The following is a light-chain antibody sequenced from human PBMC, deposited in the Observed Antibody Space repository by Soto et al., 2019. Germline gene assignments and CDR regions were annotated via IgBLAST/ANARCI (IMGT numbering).Light chain of an antibody. CDR2: DAS. CDR3: QQRSNWPPIT. CDR1: HSVNSY. Sequence: EIVLTQSPATLSLSPGERATLSFIASHSVNSYLAWYQQKPGQAPRLLIYDASNRATGIPARFSGSGSGTDFTLTISSLEPEDFAVYYCQQRSNWPPITFGQGTRLEI. V-gene: IGKV3-11*01. J-gene: IGKJ5*01.